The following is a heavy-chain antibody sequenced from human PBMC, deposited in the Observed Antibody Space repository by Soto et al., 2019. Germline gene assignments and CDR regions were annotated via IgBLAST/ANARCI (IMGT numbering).Heavy chain of an antibody. D-gene: IGHD1-20*01. Sequence: QVVLVQSGAEVKKPGASVEVSCKASGYKFTDYYIHWVRQAPGQGPEWMGWVNPKRGDAVYAQKFQGWVTMTRDTATTTAYLEVNRLKSDDTAVYYCARDPGIPGRYWYFDLWGRGNLVTVSS. CDR2: VNPKRGDA. CDR1: GYKFTDYY. V-gene: IGHV1-2*04. CDR3: ARDPGIPGRYWYFDL. J-gene: IGHJ2*01.